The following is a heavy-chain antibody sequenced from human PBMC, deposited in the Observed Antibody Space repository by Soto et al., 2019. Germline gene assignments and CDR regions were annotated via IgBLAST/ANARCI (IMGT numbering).Heavy chain of an antibody. J-gene: IGHJ4*02. Sequence: QVQLVQSGAEVMKPGASVKVSCMSFGYTFTTYHMYWVRQAPGQGLEWMGKINPSGGSTRYAHRFQGRVTMTRDTCTSTVYMELSGLLSEDTAVYYCTRAFPDPTGTTTFDKWGQGTLVTVSS. CDR3: TRAFPDPTGTTTFDK. CDR1: GYTFTTYH. V-gene: IGHV1-46*03. D-gene: IGHD1-1*01. CDR2: INPSGGST.